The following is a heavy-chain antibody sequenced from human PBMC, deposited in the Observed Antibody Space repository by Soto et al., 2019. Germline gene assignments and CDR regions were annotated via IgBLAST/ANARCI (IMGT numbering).Heavy chain of an antibody. CDR1: GGTFSSYA. CDR2: IIPIFGTA. J-gene: IGHJ6*02. V-gene: IGHV1-69*12. CDR3: ASLIAAAGPPHSPRYYYGMDV. Sequence: QVQLVQSGAEVKKPGSSVKVSCKASGGTFSSYAISWVRQAPGQGLEWMGGIIPIFGTADYAQKFQGRVTITADESTSTAYMELSSLRSEATAVYYCASLIAAAGPPHSPRYYYGMDVWGQGTTVTVSS. D-gene: IGHD6-13*01.